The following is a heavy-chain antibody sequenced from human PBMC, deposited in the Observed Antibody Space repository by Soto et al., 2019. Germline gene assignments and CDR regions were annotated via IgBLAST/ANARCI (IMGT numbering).Heavy chain of an antibody. Sequence: SGPTLVNPTQTLTLTCTFSGISLSTDAVGVAWIRQPPGKALEWLALIYWDDDKRYSPSLKGRLTIIKDTSKNQVVLTMTNMDPVDTATYYCAHRGEVATIISDAFDIWGPGTSVTVSS. CDR2: IYWDDDK. D-gene: IGHD5-12*01. J-gene: IGHJ3*02. V-gene: IGHV2-5*02. CDR1: GISLSTDAVG. CDR3: AHRGEVATIISDAFDI.